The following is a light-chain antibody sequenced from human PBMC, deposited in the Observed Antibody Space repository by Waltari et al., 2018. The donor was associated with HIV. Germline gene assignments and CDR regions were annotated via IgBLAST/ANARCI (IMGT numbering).Light chain of an antibody. CDR3: GAWDSSLSAVV. J-gene: IGLJ1*01. V-gene: IGLV1-51*01. CDR1: SSNIGNNY. Sequence: QSVLTQPPSVSAAPGQKVTISCSGSSSNIGNNYVSWYQQLPGTAPKLLIYGNNQRPSGIPDRFSGSKSGTSATLGITGLQTGDEADYYCGAWDSSLSAVVFGTGTKVTVL. CDR2: GNN.